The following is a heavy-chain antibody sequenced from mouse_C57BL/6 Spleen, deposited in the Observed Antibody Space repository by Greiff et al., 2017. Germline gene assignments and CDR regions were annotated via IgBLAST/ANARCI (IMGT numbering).Heavy chain of an antibody. J-gene: IGHJ4*01. CDR3: ASGDFDGYYGGAMDY. Sequence: EVQLVESGGGLVKPGGSLKLSCAASGFTFSDYGMHWVRQAPEKGLEWVAYISSGSSTIYYADTVKGRFTISRDNAKNTLFLQMTSLRSEDTAMYYCASGDFDGYYGGAMDYWGQGTSVTVSS. CDR1: GFTFSDYG. CDR2: ISSGSSTI. V-gene: IGHV5-17*01. D-gene: IGHD2-3*01.